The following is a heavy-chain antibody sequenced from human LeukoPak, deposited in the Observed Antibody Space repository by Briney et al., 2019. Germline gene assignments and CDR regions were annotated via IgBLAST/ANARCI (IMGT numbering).Heavy chain of an antibody. CDR1: GGSFSGYY. V-gene: IGHV4-34*01. Sequence: PSETLSLTCAVYGGSFSGYYWSWIRQPPGKGLEWIGEINHSGSTNYNPSLKSRVTISVDTSKNQFSLKLSSVTAADTAVYYCARGVYYYGSGSYPYYYYYGMDVWGQGTTVTVSS. CDR2: INHSGST. CDR3: ARGVYYYGSGSYPYYYYYGMDV. J-gene: IGHJ6*02. D-gene: IGHD3-10*01.